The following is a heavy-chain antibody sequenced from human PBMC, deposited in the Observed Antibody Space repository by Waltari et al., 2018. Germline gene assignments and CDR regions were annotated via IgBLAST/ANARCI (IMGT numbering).Heavy chain of an antibody. D-gene: IGHD3-9*01. Sequence: EVQLLESGGGLVQPGGSLRLSCAASGFTFSSYAMSWVRQAPGKGLEWVSYISSSSSTIYYADSVKGRFTISRDNAKNSLYLQMNSLRAEDTAVYYCAREGSFDWLLYGAWYFDLWGRGTLVTVSS. CDR2: ISSSSSTI. CDR1: GFTFSSYA. CDR3: AREGSFDWLLYGAWYFDL. V-gene: IGHV3-48*01. J-gene: IGHJ2*01.